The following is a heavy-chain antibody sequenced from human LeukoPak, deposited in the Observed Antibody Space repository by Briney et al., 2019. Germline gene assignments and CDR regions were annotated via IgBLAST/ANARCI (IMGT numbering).Heavy chain of an antibody. J-gene: IGHJ4*02. V-gene: IGHV3-23*01. CDR2: ISGSGGST. Sequence: GGSLRLSCAASGFTLSSYAMSWVRQAPGKGLEWVSAISGSGGSTYYADSVKGRFTISRDNSKNTLYLQMNSLRAEDTAVYYCAKLQYYYDSSGYPYYFDYWGQGTLVTVSS. CDR1: GFTLSSYA. CDR3: AKLQYYYDSSGYPYYFDY. D-gene: IGHD3-22*01.